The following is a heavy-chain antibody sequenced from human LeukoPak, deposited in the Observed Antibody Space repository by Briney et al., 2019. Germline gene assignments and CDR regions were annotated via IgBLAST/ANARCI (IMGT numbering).Heavy chain of an antibody. CDR2: IVSIFGTA. V-gene: IGHV1-69*13. CDR1: GGAFSSYA. J-gene: IGHJ6*02. Sequence: SVKVSCKASGGAFSSYAISWVRQAPGQGLEWMGVIVSIFGTANYAQKFQGRVTITADESTSTAYMELSSLRSEDTAVYYCARDPLARTYYYCMDVWGQGTTVTVSS. CDR3: ARDPLARTYYYCMDV. D-gene: IGHD1-14*01.